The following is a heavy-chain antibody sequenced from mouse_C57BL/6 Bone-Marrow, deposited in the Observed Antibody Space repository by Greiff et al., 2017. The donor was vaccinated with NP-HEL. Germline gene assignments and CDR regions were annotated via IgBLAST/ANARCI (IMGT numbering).Heavy chain of an antibody. D-gene: IGHD1-1*02. Sequence: VQLQQPGAELVRPGSSVKLSCKASGYTFTSYWMHWVKQRPIQGLEWIGNIDPSDSETHYNQKFKDKATLTVDKTSSTAYMQLSSLTSEDSAVYYCARLYYGLDYWGQGTTLTVSS. CDR2: IDPSDSET. V-gene: IGHV1-52*01. CDR3: ARLYYGLDY. CDR1: GYTFTSYW. J-gene: IGHJ2*01.